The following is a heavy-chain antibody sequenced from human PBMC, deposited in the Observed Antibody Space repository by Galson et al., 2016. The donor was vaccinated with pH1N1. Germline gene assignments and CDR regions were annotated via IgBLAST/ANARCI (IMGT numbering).Heavy chain of an antibody. Sequence: SLRLSCAASGFTFEDFALHWVRHGPGKGLEWVSGISWNRGAINYAESVKGRFTISRDKAKNSLYLQMDSLRAEDTALYYCVKDRAFYYDSSGYDYAFDIWGQGTMVTVAS. V-gene: IGHV3-9*01. CDR1: GFTFEDFA. CDR3: VKDRAFYYDSSGYDYAFDI. CDR2: ISWNRGAI. D-gene: IGHD3-22*01. J-gene: IGHJ3*02.